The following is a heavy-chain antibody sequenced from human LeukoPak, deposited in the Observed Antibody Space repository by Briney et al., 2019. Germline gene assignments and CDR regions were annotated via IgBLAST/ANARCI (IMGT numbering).Heavy chain of an antibody. CDR3: ARKEVGATDYLDY. D-gene: IGHD1-26*01. CDR1: GGTFSSYA. J-gene: IGHJ4*02. V-gene: IGHV1-69*04. Sequence: GASVKVSCKASGGTFSSYAISWVRQAPGQGLEWMGRVIPILGIANYAQNFQGRVTITADKFTRTAYMELSSLRSEDTAVYYCARKEVGATDYLDYWGQGTLVTVSS. CDR2: VIPILGIA.